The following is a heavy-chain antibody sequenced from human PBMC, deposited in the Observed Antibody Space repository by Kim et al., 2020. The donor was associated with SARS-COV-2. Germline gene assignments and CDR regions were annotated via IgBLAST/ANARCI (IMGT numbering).Heavy chain of an antibody. J-gene: IGHJ4*02. CDR3: AKIRDGSWNYADY. CDR1: GFTFSSYA. Sequence: GGSLRLSCAASGFTFSSYAMSWVRQAPGKGLEWVSVIYSGGGNTYYADSVKGRFTISRDNSKNTLYLQMNSLRAEDTAVYYCAKIRDGSWNYADYWGQGTLVTVSS. D-gene: IGHD3-10*01. CDR2: IYSGGGNT. V-gene: IGHV3-23*03.